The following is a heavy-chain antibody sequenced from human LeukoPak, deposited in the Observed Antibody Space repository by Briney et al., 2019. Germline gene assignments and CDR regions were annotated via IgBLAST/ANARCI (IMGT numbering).Heavy chain of an antibody. D-gene: IGHD1-26*01. Sequence: PGGSLRLSCAASGFTFSSYAMHWVRQAPGKGLEWVAVISYDGSNKYYADSVKGRFTISRDNSKNTLYLQMNSLRAEDTAVYYCAREGSWYYFDYWGQGTLATVSS. CDR1: GFTFSSYA. CDR3: AREGSWYYFDY. CDR2: ISYDGSNK. V-gene: IGHV3-30-3*01. J-gene: IGHJ4*02.